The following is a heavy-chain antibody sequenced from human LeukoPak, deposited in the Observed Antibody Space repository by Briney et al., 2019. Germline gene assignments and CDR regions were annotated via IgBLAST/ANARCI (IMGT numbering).Heavy chain of an antibody. V-gene: IGHV3-7*01. Sequence: TGGSLGLSCAASGFTFSAYWMTWVRQAPGKGLAWVANIIEGGDVKYYVDSVKGRFTISRDNSKNSLYLQMNSLRAEDTAIYYCARKTYYYDTSPAGWFDTWGQGTLGTVSS. CDR2: IIEGGDVK. CDR1: GFTFSAYW. CDR3: ARKTYYYDTSPAGWFDT. D-gene: IGHD3-22*01. J-gene: IGHJ5*02.